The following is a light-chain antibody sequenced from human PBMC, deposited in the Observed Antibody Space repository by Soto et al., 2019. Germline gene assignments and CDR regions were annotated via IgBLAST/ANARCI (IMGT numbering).Light chain of an antibody. CDR2: GAS. CDR3: QQYNNWPPYT. CDR1: QSVSSN. J-gene: IGKJ2*01. Sequence: EIVMTQSPATLSVSPGEIATLSCRASQSVSSNLAWYQPKPGQARRLLLYGASTSTTGLPARFSGSASGTEFTLTISSLQSEDFAVYYCQQYNNWPPYTVGQGTKLEIK. V-gene: IGKV3-15*01.